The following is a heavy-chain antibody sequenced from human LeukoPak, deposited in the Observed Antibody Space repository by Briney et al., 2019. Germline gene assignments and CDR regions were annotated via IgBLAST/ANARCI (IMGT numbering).Heavy chain of an antibody. D-gene: IGHD3-22*01. Sequence: PGGSLGLSCAASGFTFSSYGMHWVRQAPGKGLEWVAVIWYDGSNKYYADSAKGRFTISRDNSKNTLYLQMNSLRAEDTAVYYCARDLDYYDSSGYYYGFDYWGQGTLVTVSS. CDR3: ARDLDYYDSSGYYYGFDY. CDR1: GFTFSSYG. J-gene: IGHJ4*02. CDR2: IWYDGSNK. V-gene: IGHV3-33*01.